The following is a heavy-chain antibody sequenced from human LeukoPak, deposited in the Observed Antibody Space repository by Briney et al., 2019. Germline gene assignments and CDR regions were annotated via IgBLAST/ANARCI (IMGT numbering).Heavy chain of an antibody. D-gene: IGHD3-10*01. CDR2: IIPIFGTA. CDR1: GGTFSSYA. CDR3: ARLRVAHYYGSGSQGSHLFDY. J-gene: IGHJ4*02. Sequence: GASVKVSCKASGGTFSSYAISWVRQAPGQGLEWMGGIIPIFGTANYAQKFQGRITITADKSTSTAYMELSSLRSEDTAVYYCARLRVAHYYGSGSQGSHLFDYWGQGTLVTVSS. V-gene: IGHV1-69*06.